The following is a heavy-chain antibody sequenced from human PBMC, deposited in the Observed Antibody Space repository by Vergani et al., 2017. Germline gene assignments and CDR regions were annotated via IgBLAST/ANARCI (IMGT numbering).Heavy chain of an antibody. CDR2: ISGTGGGTT. CDR3: ARDLRLLYNRFDP. D-gene: IGHD1-14*01. CDR1: GFTFSNFA. V-gene: IGHV3-23*01. J-gene: IGHJ5*02. Sequence: EVQLLESGGGLVQPGGSLRLSCAASGFTFSNFAMSWVRQAPGKGLECVSTISGTGGGTTYYADSVKGRFTISRDNSKNTIYLQMNSLRADDTAVYYCARDLRLLYNRFDPWGQGTLVTVSS.